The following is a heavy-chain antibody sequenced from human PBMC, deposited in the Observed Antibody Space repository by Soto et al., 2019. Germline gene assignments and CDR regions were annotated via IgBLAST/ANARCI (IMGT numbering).Heavy chain of an antibody. D-gene: IGHD2-15*01. J-gene: IGHJ5*02. CDR3: ARGALALLDA. CDR2: FYSRWST. V-gene: IGHV4-61*01. CDR1: DGSVSSDSYY. Sequence: PSETLSLTCTVSDGSVSSDSYYWTWIPRPPGKGLEWIGYFYSRWSTLYNPSLKSRVIISVDKSINQFALKLSSVTGADTAVYYCARGALALLDAWGQGTLVTVSS.